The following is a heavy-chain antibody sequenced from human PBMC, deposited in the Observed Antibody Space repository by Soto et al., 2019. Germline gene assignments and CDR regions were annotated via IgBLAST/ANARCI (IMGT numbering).Heavy chain of an antibody. CDR2: IYYSGST. CDR3: ARSGDSSGYYYSLWYFDL. V-gene: IGHV4-31*03. D-gene: IGHD3-22*01. Sequence: QVQLQESGPGLVKPSQTLSLTCTVSGGSISSGGYYRSWIRQHPGKGLEWTGYIYYSGSTYYNPSLKSRVTISVDTSMNRFSLKLSAVTAADTAVYYCARSGDSSGYYYSLWYFDLWGRGTLVPVSS. J-gene: IGHJ2*01. CDR1: GGSISSGGYY.